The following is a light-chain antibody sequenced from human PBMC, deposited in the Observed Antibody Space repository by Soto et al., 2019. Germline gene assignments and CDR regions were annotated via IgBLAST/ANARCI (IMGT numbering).Light chain of an antibody. J-gene: IGKJ1*01. CDR2: GAS. V-gene: IGKV1-39*01. Sequence: DIHMPQSPSSLSASVGDTVTITCRASQNIDMYLNWYQQKPGKAPRVLISGASNLQSGVPSRFSGSGSGTDFTLTISSLQSEDFASYFCQHTFNSPPWTFGQGTKVEVK. CDR1: QNIDMY. CDR3: QHTFNSPPWT.